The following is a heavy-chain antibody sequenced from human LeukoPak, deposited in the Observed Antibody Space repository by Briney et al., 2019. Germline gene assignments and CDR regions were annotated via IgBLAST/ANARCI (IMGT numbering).Heavy chain of an antibody. CDR3: AREIGDSYGSGTYVDY. D-gene: IGHD3-10*01. V-gene: IGHV1-2*02. Sequence: GASVKVSCKASGYTFTGYYMHWVRQAPGQGLEWMGWINPNSGGTNYAQKFQGRVTMTRDTSISTAYMELSRLRSDDTAVYYCAREIGDSYGSGTYVDYWGQGTLVTVSS. CDR2: INPNSGGT. J-gene: IGHJ4*02. CDR1: GYTFTGYY.